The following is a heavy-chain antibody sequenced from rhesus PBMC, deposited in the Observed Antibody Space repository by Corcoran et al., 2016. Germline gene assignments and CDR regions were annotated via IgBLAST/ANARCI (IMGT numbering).Heavy chain of an antibody. CDR1: GFTFSSYG. J-gene: IGHJ4*01. Sequence: EVQLVETGGGLVQPGGSLKLSCAASGFTFSSYGMSWVRQAPGKGLEWVSAINSGGGSTYNADSVKGRFTISRDNSKNTLSLQMNSLRAEDTAVYYCAKEGYGWEPPYWGQGVLVTVSS. CDR3: AKEGYGWEPPY. D-gene: IGHD1-44*02. V-gene: IGHV3S5*01. CDR2: INSGGGST.